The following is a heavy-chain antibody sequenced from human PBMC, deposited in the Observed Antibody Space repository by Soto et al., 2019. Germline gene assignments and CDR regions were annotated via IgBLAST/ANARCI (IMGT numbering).Heavy chain of an antibody. D-gene: IGHD3-22*01. CDR1: GFTFSSYA. V-gene: IGHV3-23*01. CDR2: ISGSGGST. CDR3: AKEGRGYYYDSSGHYRDQPY. J-gene: IGHJ4*02. Sequence: EVQLLESGGGLVQPGGSLRLSCAASGFTFSSYAMSWVRQAPGKGLEWVSAISGSGGSTYYADSVKGRFTISRDNSKNTLYLQMNSLRAEDTAVYYCAKEGRGYYYDSSGHYRDQPYWGQGTLVTVSS.